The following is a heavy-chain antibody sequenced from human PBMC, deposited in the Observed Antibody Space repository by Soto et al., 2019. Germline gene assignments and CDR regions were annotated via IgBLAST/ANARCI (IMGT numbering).Heavy chain of an antibody. CDR3: ARDADTGDIVVLPAGGNNGFDP. D-gene: IGHD2-2*01. CDR1: GYTFTSYY. Sequence: QVQLVQSGAEVKKPGASVKVSCKASGYTFTSYYMHWVRQAPGQGLEWMGIINPSGGSTSYAQKFRGRVPMTREPSTSPVYMELRSLRSEDTAVYYCARDADTGDIVVLPAGGNNGFDPWGQGTLVTVSS. CDR2: INPSGGST. J-gene: IGHJ5*02. V-gene: IGHV1-46*03.